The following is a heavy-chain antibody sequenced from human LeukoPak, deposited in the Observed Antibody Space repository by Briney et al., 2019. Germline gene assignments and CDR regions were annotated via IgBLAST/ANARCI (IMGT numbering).Heavy chain of an antibody. CDR1: GFTFDDYG. J-gene: IGHJ4*02. D-gene: IGHD3-22*01. CDR2: INWNGGST. CDR3: ARLTGSSGYRGPFDY. Sequence: PGGSLRLSCAASGFTFDDYGMSWVRQAPGKGLEWVSGINWNGGSTGYADSVKGRFTISRDNAKNSLYLQMNSLRAEDTALYHCARLTGSSGYRGPFDYWGQGTLVTVSS. V-gene: IGHV3-20*01.